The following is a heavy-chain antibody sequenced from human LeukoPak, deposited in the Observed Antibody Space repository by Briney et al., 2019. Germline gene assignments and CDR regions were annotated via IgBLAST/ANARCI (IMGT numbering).Heavy chain of an antibody. V-gene: IGHV4-4*02. J-gene: IGHJ4*02. D-gene: IGHD6-19*01. CDR2: IFHTGRT. Sequence: PSETLSLTCVVSGGSISDTNYWSWVRQSPGKGLEWIGEIFHTGRTNSNPSLKSRATLSVDKSKNQFSLKMNSVTAADTAMYYCARHAGGQWLFLDYWGQGTLVTVSS. CDR3: ARHAGGQWLFLDY. CDR1: GGSISDTNY.